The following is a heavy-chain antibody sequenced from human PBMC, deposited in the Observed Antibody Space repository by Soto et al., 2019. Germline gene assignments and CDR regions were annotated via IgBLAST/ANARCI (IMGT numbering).Heavy chain of an antibody. J-gene: IGHJ6*02. Sequence: GGSLRLSCAASGFTFSSYSMNWVRQAPGKGLEWVSFIRNKAQGATTEYAASVKGRFTISRDDSKSIAYLQMNSLKTEDTALYYCVTPGGTYHNYYYYGMDVWGQGTTVTVSS. CDR1: GFTFSSYS. D-gene: IGHD1-26*01. CDR3: VTPGGTYHNYYYYGMDV. CDR2: IRNKAQGATT. V-gene: IGHV3-49*04.